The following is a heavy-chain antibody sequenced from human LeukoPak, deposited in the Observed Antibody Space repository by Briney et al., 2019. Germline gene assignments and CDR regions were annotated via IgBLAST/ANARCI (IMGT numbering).Heavy chain of an antibody. CDR3: ARGAYSSGSYYFDH. CDR2: IIPMFGTA. Sequence: SVKVSCKASGGTFSSYVITWVRQPPGQGLEWMGGIIPMFGTADYAQKFQGRVTITADESTSTAYMQLSSLRSEDTAVYYCARGAYSSGSYYFDHWGQGTLVTVSS. CDR1: GGTFSSYV. J-gene: IGHJ4*02. D-gene: IGHD6-19*01. V-gene: IGHV1-69*13.